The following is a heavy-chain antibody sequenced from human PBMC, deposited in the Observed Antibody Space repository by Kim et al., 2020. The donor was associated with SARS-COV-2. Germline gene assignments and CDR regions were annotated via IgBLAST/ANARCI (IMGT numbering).Heavy chain of an antibody. CDR1: GFVFSSSA. J-gene: IGHJ4*02. CDR3: AKEGSYHGLEYFDY. V-gene: IGHV3-23*01. Sequence: GGSLRLSCAGSGFVFSSSALNWVRQAPGKGLEWVSGISASGGSIHSADSVNGRFTISRDNAKNTLYLQMNSLRVEDTAVYYCAKEGSYHGLEYFDYWGQGTLVTVSS. D-gene: IGHD3-16*02. CDR2: ISASGGSI.